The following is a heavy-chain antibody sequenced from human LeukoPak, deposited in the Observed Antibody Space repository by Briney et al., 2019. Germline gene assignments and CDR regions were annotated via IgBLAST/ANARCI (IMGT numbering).Heavy chain of an antibody. V-gene: IGHV3-23*01. CDR2: ISGSGGST. D-gene: IGHD6-19*01. J-gene: IGHJ6*02. CDR3: AKDGQAVAGAYYYYGTDV. CDR1: GFTFSSYA. Sequence: PGGSLRLSCAASGFTFSSYAMSWVRQAPGKGLEWVSAISGSGGSTYYADSVKGRFTISRDNSKNTLYLQMNSLRAEDTAVYYCAKDGQAVAGAYYYYGTDVWGQGTTVTVSS.